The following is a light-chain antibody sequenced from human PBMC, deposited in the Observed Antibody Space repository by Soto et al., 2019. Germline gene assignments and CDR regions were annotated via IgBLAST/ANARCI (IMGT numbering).Light chain of an antibody. V-gene: IGKV3-15*01. Sequence: EIVMTQSPATLSVSPGERATLSCRSSQSVSRNLAWYQQKPGQAQRLLIYGASTRATGIPARFSGSVSGTEFTLTISSLQSEDFAVYYCQQYNNWPRWTFGQGTKVDIK. J-gene: IGKJ1*01. CDR1: QSVSRN. CDR2: GAS. CDR3: QQYNNWPRWT.